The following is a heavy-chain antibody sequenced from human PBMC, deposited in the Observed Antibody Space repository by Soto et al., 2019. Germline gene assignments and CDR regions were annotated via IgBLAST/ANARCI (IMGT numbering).Heavy chain of an antibody. Sequence: VQLVQSGAEVKKPGSSVKVSCKASGGTFSSYAISWVRQAPGQGLEWMGGIIPIFGTANYAQKFQGRVTITADESTSTAYMELSSLRSEDTAVYYCARGGVNTAMVGFYYFDYWGQGTLVTVSS. D-gene: IGHD5-18*01. V-gene: IGHV1-69*01. CDR3: ARGGVNTAMVGFYYFDY. CDR1: GGTFSSYA. J-gene: IGHJ4*02. CDR2: IIPIFGTA.